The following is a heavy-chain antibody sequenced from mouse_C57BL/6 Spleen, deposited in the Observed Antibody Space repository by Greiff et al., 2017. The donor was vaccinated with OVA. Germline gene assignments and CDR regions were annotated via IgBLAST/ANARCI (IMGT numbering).Heavy chain of an antibody. CDR2: IYPGSGNT. CDR1: GYTFTDYY. Sequence: QVQLQQSGAELVRPGASVKLSCKASGYTFTDYYINWVKQRPGQGLEWIARIYPGSGNTYYNEKFKGKATLTAEKSSSTAYMQLSSLTSEDSAVYFCARGTGTWAMDYWGQGTSVTVSS. J-gene: IGHJ4*01. CDR3: ARGTGTWAMDY. D-gene: IGHD4-1*01. V-gene: IGHV1-76*01.